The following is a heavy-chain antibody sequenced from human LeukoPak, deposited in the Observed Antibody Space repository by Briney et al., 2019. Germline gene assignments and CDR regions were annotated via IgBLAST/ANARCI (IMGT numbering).Heavy chain of an antibody. Sequence: SETLSLTCAVHGGSFSGYYWSWIRQPPGKGLEWIGETNHSGSTNYNPSLKSRVTISVDTSKNQFSLKLSPVTAADTAVYYCARGLRYYGSGSYGPSLDYWGQGTLVTVSS. CDR1: GGSFSGYY. J-gene: IGHJ4*02. CDR2: TNHSGST. D-gene: IGHD3-10*01. CDR3: ARGLRYYGSGSYGPSLDY. V-gene: IGHV4-34*01.